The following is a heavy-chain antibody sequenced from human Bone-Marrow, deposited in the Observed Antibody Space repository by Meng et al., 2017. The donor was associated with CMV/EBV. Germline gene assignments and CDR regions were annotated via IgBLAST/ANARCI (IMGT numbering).Heavy chain of an antibody. Sequence: GESLKISCAASGFTFSSYGMHWVRQAPGKGLEWVAFIRYDGSNKYYADSVKGRFTISRDNSNNTLHLQMNSLRADDTAVYYCVKGWQQLGDSWGQGTLVTSPQ. CDR3: VKGWQQLGDS. V-gene: IGHV3-30*02. CDR2: IRYDGSNK. D-gene: IGHD4-23*01. CDR1: GFTFSSYG. J-gene: IGHJ4*02.